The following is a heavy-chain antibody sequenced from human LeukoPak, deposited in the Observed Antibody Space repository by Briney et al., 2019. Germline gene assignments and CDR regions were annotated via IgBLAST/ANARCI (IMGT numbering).Heavy chain of an antibody. CDR1: GGSFSDYY. J-gene: IGHJ5*02. CDR2: INPSGST. CDR3: ARGDKPDIVAVVAAIQGSGWFDP. Sequence: SETLSLTCAVYGGSFSDYYWGWIRQPPGKGLEWIGEINPSGSTNYSPSLKSRVTISVDTSKNQFSLKLSSVAAADTAVYYCARGDKPDIVAVVAAIQGSGWFDPWGQGTLVTVSS. V-gene: IGHV4-34*01. D-gene: IGHD2-15*01.